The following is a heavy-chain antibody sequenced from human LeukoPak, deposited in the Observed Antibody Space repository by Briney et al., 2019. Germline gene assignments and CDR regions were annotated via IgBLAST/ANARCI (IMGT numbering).Heavy chain of an antibody. J-gene: IGHJ4*02. V-gene: IGHV3-23*01. CDR3: AKGDTVFRGGPGY. CDR2: IGAGGVNT. Sequence: GGSLRLSCAASGFTFSNFVMNWVRQAPGKGLQWVSTIGAGGVNTFYADSVKGRFTISRDDSQNTLYLQLNSLRAEDTGFYYCAKGDTVFRGGPGYWGQGTLVTVSS. D-gene: IGHD3-10*01. CDR1: GFTFSNFV.